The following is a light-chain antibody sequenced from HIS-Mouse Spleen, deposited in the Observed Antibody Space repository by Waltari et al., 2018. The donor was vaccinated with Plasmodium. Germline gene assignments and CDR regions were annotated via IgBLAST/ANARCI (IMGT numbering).Light chain of an antibody. CDR1: QSVSSY. J-gene: IGKJ4*01. CDR2: DAS. Sequence: EIVLTQSPATLSLSPGERATLSCRASQSVSSYLAWYQQKPGQAPRLLIYDASNRATGIPARFSGSGSGTDFTLTISRLEPEDFAVYYCQQRSNWPRVLTFGGGTKEEIK. CDR3: QQRSNWPRVLT. V-gene: IGKV3-11*01.